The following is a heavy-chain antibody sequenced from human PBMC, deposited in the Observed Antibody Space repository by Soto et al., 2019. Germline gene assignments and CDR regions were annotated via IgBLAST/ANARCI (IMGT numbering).Heavy chain of an antibody. CDR2: IIPIFGTA. D-gene: IGHD1-26*01. V-gene: IGHV1-69*13. Sequence: SVKVSCKASGGTFSSYAISWVRQAPGQGLEWMGGIIPIFGTANYAQKFQGRVTITADESTSTAYMELSSLRSEDTAVYYCASESGNVEVIVAFDIWGKGTVVTLSS. J-gene: IGHJ3*02. CDR3: ASESGNVEVIVAFDI. CDR1: GGTFSSYA.